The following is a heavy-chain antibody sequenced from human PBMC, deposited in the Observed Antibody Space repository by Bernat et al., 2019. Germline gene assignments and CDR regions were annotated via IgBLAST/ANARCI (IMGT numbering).Heavy chain of an antibody. J-gene: IGHJ4*02. Sequence: QLQLQESGPGLVKPSETLSLTCTVSGGSISSSSYYWGWIRQPPGKGLEWIGSIYYSGSTYYNPSLKSRVTISVDTSKNQFSLKLSSVTAADTAVYYCARHGGLWFGELLFDYWGQGTLVTVSS. CDR2: IYYSGST. V-gene: IGHV4-39*01. CDR3: ARHGGLWFGELLFDY. CDR1: GGSISSSSYY. D-gene: IGHD3-10*01.